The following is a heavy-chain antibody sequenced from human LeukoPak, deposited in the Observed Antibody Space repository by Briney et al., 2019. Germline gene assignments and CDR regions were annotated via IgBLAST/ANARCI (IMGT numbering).Heavy chain of an antibody. J-gene: IGHJ3*02. Sequence: ASETLSLTCTVSGPSVSSYYWSWIRQPAGRGLEWIGRIYTRGSTNYNPSLQSRVSMSVDSSKSQFSLRLTSVTAADTAIYYCARGRYCSATTCSGGDAFDIWGQGTVVTVSS. CDR2: IYTRGST. CDR3: ARGRYCSATTCSGGDAFDI. CDR1: GPSVSSYY. V-gene: IGHV4-4*07. D-gene: IGHD2-8*02.